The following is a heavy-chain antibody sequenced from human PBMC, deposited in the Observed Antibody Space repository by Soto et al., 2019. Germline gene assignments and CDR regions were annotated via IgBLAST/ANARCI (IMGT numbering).Heavy chain of an antibody. Sequence: SVKVSCKASGGTFSSYAISWVRQAPGQGLEWMGGIIPIFGTANYAQKFQGRVTITADESTSTAYMELSSLRSEDTAVYYCAQADLSDYYFDYWGQGTLVTVSS. CDR1: GGTFSSYA. V-gene: IGHV1-69*13. D-gene: IGHD6-19*01. J-gene: IGHJ4*02. CDR3: AQADLSDYYFDY. CDR2: IIPIFGTA.